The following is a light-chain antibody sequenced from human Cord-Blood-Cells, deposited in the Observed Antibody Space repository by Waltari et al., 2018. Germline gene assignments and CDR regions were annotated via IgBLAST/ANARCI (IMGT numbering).Light chain of an antibody. Sequence: QSVLTQPPSASGTPGQRVTISCSGSSSNIGSNYVYWYQQLPGTAPKLLICRNNQRPSGVPDRFSGSKSGTSASLAISGLRSEDEADYYCAAWDDSLSGSWVFGGGTKLTVL. CDR2: RNN. CDR3: AAWDDSLSGSWV. J-gene: IGLJ3*02. CDR1: SSNIGSNY. V-gene: IGLV1-47*01.